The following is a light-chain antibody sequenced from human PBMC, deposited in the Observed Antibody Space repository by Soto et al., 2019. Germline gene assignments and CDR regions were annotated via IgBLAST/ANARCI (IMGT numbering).Light chain of an antibody. J-gene: IGKJ3*01. CDR1: QNIVNN. Sequence: IVMTQSPATLSVSPGERATLSCRANQNIVNNLAWYQQKPGQGPWLLIYGASTRAIGVPARFSGSGSGTEFTLTISSLQSEDFALSYCQQYYDWPLTFGPGTKLDIK. CDR2: GAS. CDR3: QQYYDWPLT. V-gene: IGKV3-15*01.